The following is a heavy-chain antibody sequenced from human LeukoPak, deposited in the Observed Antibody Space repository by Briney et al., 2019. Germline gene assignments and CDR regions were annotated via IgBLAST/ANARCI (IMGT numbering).Heavy chain of an antibody. CDR2: ISYDGSNK. CDR3: ARVVSGRYHADY. J-gene: IGHJ4*02. V-gene: IGHV3-30-3*01. CDR1: GFTLRSYS. D-gene: IGHD1-26*01. Sequence: GGSLGLSCAASGFTLRSYSMHWVRQAPGKGLEWVDVISYDGSNKYSADSVKGRFTISRDNSKDTLYLQMNSLRAQDTAVSYCARVVSGRYHADYWGQGTLVTVSS.